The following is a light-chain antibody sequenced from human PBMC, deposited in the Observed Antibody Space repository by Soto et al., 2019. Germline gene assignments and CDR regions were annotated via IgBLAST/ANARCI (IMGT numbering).Light chain of an antibody. CDR2: GAS. V-gene: IGKV3-15*01. CDR3: QQYSKYPLT. Sequence: VLTPAPATLSVSPGERGTLSCRARQSVSSYLAWYQQKPGQAPRLLIYGASTGASGIPARFSGSGSGTEFILTISSLQAEDVAVYYCQQYSKYPLTFGGGTKVDIK. J-gene: IGKJ4*01. CDR1: QSVSSY.